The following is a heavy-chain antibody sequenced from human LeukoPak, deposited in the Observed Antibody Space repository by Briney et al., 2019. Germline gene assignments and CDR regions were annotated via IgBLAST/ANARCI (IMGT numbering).Heavy chain of an antibody. Sequence: PSETLSLTCAVSGGSTSSGGYSWSRIRQPPGKGLEWIGYIYHSGSTYYNPSPKSRVTISVDRSKNQFPLKLSSVTAADTAVYYCARGAHGSGHYYYYGMDVWGQGTTVTVSS. CDR3: ARGAHGSGHYYYYGMDV. D-gene: IGHD3-10*01. J-gene: IGHJ6*02. CDR1: GGSTSSGGYS. CDR2: IYHSGST. V-gene: IGHV4-30-2*01.